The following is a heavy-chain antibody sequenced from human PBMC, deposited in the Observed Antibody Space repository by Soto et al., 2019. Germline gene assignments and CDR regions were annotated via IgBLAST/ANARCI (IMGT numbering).Heavy chain of an antibody. CDR1: GFTFSSYS. V-gene: IGHV3-21*01. CDR3: ARDSHCSGGSCYGTYYYYGMDV. CDR2: ISSSSSYI. Sequence: GGSLRLSCAASGFTFSSYSMNWVRQAPGKGLEWVSSISSSSSYIYYADSVKGRFTISRDNAKNSLYLQMNSLRAEDTAVYYCARDSHCSGGSCYGTYYYYGMDVWGQGTTVTVSS. J-gene: IGHJ6*02. D-gene: IGHD2-15*01.